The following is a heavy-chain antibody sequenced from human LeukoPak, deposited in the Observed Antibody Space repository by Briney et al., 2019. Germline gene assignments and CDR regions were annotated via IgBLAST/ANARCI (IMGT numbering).Heavy chain of an antibody. D-gene: IGHD4-11*01. V-gene: IGHV3-48*04. CDR3: AREDYSKGGGYFDY. CDR2: ISSSSTTL. CDR1: GFTFRSYS. Sequence: GGSLRLSCAASGFTFRSYSMNWVRQAPGKGLEWISYISSSSTTLYYADSVKGRFTVSRDNAKNSLYLQRNSLRAEDTAIYYCAREDYSKGGGYFDYWGQGTLVTVSS. J-gene: IGHJ4*02.